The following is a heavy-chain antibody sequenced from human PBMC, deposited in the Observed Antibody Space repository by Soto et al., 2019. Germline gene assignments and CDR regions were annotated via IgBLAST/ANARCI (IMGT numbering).Heavy chain of an antibody. CDR2: IIPIFGTP. CDR1: GGIFSTYA. D-gene: IGHD3-10*01. V-gene: IGHV1-69*01. CDR3: ARDRDDYGSGNYYNRSDF. Sequence: QVQLVQSGAEVKKPGSSVKVSCKASGGIFSTYAISWLRQAPGQGLEWMGGIIPIFGTPNYAQRFQGSVTITADESTSTAYMELSRLRSEDTAVYYCARDRDDYGSGNYYNRSDFWGQGTLVTVSS. J-gene: IGHJ4*02.